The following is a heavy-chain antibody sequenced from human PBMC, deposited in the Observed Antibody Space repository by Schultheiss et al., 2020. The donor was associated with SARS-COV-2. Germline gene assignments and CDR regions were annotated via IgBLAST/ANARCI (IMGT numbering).Heavy chain of an antibody. CDR2: INHSGST. Sequence: SETLSLTCAVYGGSFSGYYWSWIRQPPGKGLEWIGEINHSGSTNYNPSLKSRVTISVDTSKNQFSLKLSSVTAEDTAVYYCARVADYDFWSGYYKFLDYWGQGTLVTVSS. V-gene: IGHV4-34*01. D-gene: IGHD3-3*01. CDR1: GGSFSGYY. CDR3: ARVADYDFWSGYYKFLDY. J-gene: IGHJ4*02.